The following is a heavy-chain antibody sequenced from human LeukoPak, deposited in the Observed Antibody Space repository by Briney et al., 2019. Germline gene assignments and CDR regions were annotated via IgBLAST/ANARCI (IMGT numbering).Heavy chain of an antibody. CDR1: GFTFSGSA. D-gene: IGHD5-18*01. V-gene: IGHV3-73*01. J-gene: IGHJ4*02. Sequence: GGSLRLSCAASGFTFSGSAMHWVRQASGKGLEWVGRIRSKANSYATAYAASVKGRFTISRDDSKNTAYLQMNSLKTEDTAVYYCAKEGYSFLGFWGQGTLVTVSS. CDR3: AKEGYSFLGF. CDR2: IRSKANSYAT.